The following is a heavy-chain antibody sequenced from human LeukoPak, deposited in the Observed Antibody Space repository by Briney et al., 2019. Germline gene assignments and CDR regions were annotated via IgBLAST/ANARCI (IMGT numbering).Heavy chain of an antibody. Sequence: GASVKVSCKASGYTFTSYDINWVRQATGQRLEWMGWMNPNSGNTGYAQKFQGRVTMTRNTSISTAYMELSSLRSEDTAVYYCAGTMIEMGYYYGMDVWGQGTTVTVSS. D-gene: IGHD3-22*01. CDR1: GYTFTSYD. CDR2: MNPNSGNT. J-gene: IGHJ6*02. V-gene: IGHV1-8*01. CDR3: AGTMIEMGYYYGMDV.